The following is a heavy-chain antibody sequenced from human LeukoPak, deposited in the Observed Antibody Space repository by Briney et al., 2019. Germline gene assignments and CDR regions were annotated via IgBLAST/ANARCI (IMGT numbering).Heavy chain of an antibody. V-gene: IGHV1-69*13. Sequence: SVKVSCKASGGTFSSYAISWVRQAPGQGLEWMGGIIPIFGTANYAQKFQGRVTITADESTSTAYMELSSLRSEDTAVYYCARGYRYYYDSSGYVPGFDYWGQGTLVTVSS. CDR2: IIPIFGTA. D-gene: IGHD3-22*01. J-gene: IGHJ4*02. CDR3: ARGYRYYYDSSGYVPGFDY. CDR1: GGTFSSYA.